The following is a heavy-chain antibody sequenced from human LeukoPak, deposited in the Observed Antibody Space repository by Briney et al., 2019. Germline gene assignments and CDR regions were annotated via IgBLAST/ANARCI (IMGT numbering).Heavy chain of an antibody. J-gene: IGHJ4*02. CDR1: GYTFTSYY. V-gene: IGHV1-69*04. CDR2: IIPILGIA. CDR3: ARGPNIVAHY. D-gene: IGHD5-12*01. Sequence: SVKVSCKASGYTFTSYYMHWVRQAPGQGLEWMGRIIPILGIANYAQKFQGRVTITADKSTSTAYMELSSLRSEDTAVYYCARGPNIVAHYWGQGTLVTVSS.